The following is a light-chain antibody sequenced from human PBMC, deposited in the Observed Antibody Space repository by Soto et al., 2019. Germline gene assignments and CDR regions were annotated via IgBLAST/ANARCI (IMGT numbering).Light chain of an antibody. V-gene: IGKV3-20*01. Sequence: EIVLTQSPGTLSLSPGERATLSCRASQSVSSSYLAWYQQKPGQAPRLLIYGPSSRATGIPDRFSGSGSGTDFTLAISRLEPEDFAVYFCQQYDKSPPITFGQGTRLEI. CDR1: QSVSSSY. CDR2: GPS. CDR3: QQYDKSPPIT. J-gene: IGKJ5*01.